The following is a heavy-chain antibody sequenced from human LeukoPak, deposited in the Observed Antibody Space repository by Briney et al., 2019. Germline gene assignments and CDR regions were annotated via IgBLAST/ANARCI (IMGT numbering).Heavy chain of an antibody. CDR1: GGTFSSYA. Sequence: ASVKVSCKASGGTFSSYAISWVRQAPGQGLEWMGWISAYNGNTNYAQKLQGRVTMTTDTSTSTAYMELRSLRSDDTAMYYCARRDMGSGAYNAFDIWGQGTMVTVSS. CDR2: ISAYNGNT. CDR3: ARRDMGSGAYNAFDI. D-gene: IGHD1-26*01. V-gene: IGHV1-18*01. J-gene: IGHJ3*02.